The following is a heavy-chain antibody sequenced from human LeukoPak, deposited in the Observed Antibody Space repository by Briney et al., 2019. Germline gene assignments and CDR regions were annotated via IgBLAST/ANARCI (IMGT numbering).Heavy chain of an antibody. Sequence: SETLSLTRAVYGGSFSGYYWSWIRQPPGKGLEWIGEINHSGSTNYNPSLKSRVTISVDTSKNQFSLKLSSVTAVDTAVYYCARGRLGYCSGGSCYSVRYFDYWGQGTLVTVSS. CDR3: ARGRLGYCSGGSCYSVRYFDY. J-gene: IGHJ4*02. CDR2: INHSGST. CDR1: GGSFSGYY. V-gene: IGHV4-34*01. D-gene: IGHD2-15*01.